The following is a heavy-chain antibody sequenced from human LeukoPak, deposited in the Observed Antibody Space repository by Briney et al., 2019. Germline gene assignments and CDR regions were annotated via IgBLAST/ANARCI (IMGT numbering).Heavy chain of an antibody. J-gene: IGHJ3*02. V-gene: IGHV1-2*02. CDR2: INPNSGGT. Sequence: ASVKVSCKASGYTFTGYYMHWVRQAPGQGLEWMGWINPNSGGTNYAQKFQGRVTMTRDMSISTAYMELSRLRSDDTAVYYCARVIRVGYSSSGDDAFDIWGQGTMVTVPS. D-gene: IGHD6-6*01. CDR1: GYTFTGYY. CDR3: ARVIRVGYSSSGDDAFDI.